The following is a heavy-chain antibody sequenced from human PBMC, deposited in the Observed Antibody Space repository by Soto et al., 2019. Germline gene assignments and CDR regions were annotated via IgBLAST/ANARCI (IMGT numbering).Heavy chain of an antibody. CDR3: ARGHGYGGNYDY. D-gene: IGHD4-17*01. J-gene: IGHJ4*02. V-gene: IGHV4-59*01. CDR2: IYYSGSN. Sequence: SETRSLTCTVSGGSIGSYYWSWIRQPPLKGLEWIGYIYYSGSNNYNPSLKSRVTISVDASKNQFSLKLSSVTAADTAVYYCARGHGYGGNYDYWGQGTLVT. CDR1: GGSIGSYY.